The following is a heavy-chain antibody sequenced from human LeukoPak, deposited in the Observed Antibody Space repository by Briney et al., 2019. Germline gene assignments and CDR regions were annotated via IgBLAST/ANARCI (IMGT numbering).Heavy chain of an antibody. D-gene: IGHD2-2*01. V-gene: IGHV4-30-4*01. CDR3: ARVVPAASNWFDP. CDR2: IYYSGST. CDR1: GGSISSGDYY. J-gene: IGHJ5*02. Sequence: SETLSLTCTVSGGSISSGDYYWSWIRQPPGTGLEWIGYIYYSGSTYYNPSPKSRVTISVDTSKNQFSLKLSSVTAADTAVYYCARVVPAASNWFDPWGQGTLVTVSS.